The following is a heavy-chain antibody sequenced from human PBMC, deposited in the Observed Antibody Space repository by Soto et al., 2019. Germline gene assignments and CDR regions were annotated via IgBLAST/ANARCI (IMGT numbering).Heavy chain of an antibody. CDR1: GYTFTSYG. Sequence: GASVKVSCKASGYTFTSYGISWVRQAPGQGLEWMGWISAYNGNTNYAQKLQGRVTMTTDTSTSTAYMELRSLRSDDTAVYYCARDYLRMDPPPFYYYMDVWGKGTTVTVSS. J-gene: IGHJ6*03. D-gene: IGHD2-8*01. CDR3: ARDYLRMDPPPFYYYMDV. CDR2: ISAYNGNT. V-gene: IGHV1-18*01.